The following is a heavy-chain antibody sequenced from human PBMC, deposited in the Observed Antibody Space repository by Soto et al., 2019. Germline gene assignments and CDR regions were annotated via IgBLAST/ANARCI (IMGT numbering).Heavy chain of an antibody. CDR2: ISSSGSTI. CDR3: ARAHLGGDSNGMDV. V-gene: IGHV3-11*01. J-gene: IGHJ6*02. Sequence: GGSLRLSCASSRFTFSDYYMNWIRQAPGKGLEWVSYISSSGSTIYYADSVKGRFTISRDNANNSLYLQMSSLRAEDTAVYHCARAHLGGDSNGMDVWGQGTTVTVSS. D-gene: IGHD3-16*01. CDR1: RFTFSDYY.